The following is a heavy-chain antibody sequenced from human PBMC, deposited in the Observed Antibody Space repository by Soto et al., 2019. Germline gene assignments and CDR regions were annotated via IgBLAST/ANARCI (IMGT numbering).Heavy chain of an antibody. CDR3: ARQSVRYCSGGSCYPFDY. J-gene: IGHJ4*02. CDR2: IYYSGST. V-gene: IGHV4-39*01. D-gene: IGHD2-15*01. CDR1: GGSISSSSYY. Sequence: SETLSLTCTVSGGSISSSSYYWGWIRQPPGKGLEWIGSIYYSGSTYYNPSLKSRVTISVDTSKNQFSLKLSSVTAADTAVYYCARQSVRYCSGGSCYPFDYWGQGTLVTVSS.